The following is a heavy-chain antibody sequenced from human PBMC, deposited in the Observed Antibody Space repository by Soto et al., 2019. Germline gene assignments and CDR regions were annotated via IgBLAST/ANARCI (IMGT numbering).Heavy chain of an antibody. Sequence: EVHLLESGGGLVQPGGSLRLSCAASGFTFNNYAMSWVRQAPGKGLEWVAIISGNGGTTDYAASVKGRFAISRDNSRNTLYLQMNSLRAEDTAVYYCAKDSTSSWYLASYFEHWGQGTLVPVSS. V-gene: IGHV3-23*01. D-gene: IGHD6-13*01. CDR1: GFTFNNYA. CDR3: AKDSTSSWYLASYFEH. CDR2: ISGNGGTT. J-gene: IGHJ4*02.